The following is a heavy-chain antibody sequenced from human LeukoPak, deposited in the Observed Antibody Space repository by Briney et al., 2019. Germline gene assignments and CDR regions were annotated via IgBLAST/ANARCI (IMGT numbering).Heavy chain of an antibody. CDR3: ATDPYSSGRTGFVY. Sequence: PGGSLRLSCAASGFTFSSYGMHWVRQAPGKGLEWVAVMSYDGTNKYYADSVKGRFTISRDNSKNTLYLQMNSLRAEDTAVYYCATDPYSSGRTGFVYWGQGTLVTVSS. V-gene: IGHV3-30*03. CDR2: MSYDGTNK. J-gene: IGHJ4*02. CDR1: GFTFSSYG. D-gene: IGHD6-19*01.